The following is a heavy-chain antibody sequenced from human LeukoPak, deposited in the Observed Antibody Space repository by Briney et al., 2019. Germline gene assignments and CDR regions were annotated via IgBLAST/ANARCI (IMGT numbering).Heavy chain of an antibody. CDR3: ARALDDSSGYYGLYYFDY. J-gene: IGHJ4*02. CDR2: VSAYNGNT. CDR1: GYTFTSYG. V-gene: IGHV1-18*01. Sequence: ASVKVSCKASGYTFTSYGISWVRQAPGQGLEWMGWVSAYNGNTNYAQKLQGRVTMTTDTSTSTAYMELRSLRSDDTAVYYCARALDDSSGYYGLYYFDYWGQGTLVTVSS. D-gene: IGHD3-22*01.